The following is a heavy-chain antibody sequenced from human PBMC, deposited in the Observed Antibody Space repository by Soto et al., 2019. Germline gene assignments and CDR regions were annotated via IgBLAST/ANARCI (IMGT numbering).Heavy chain of an antibody. CDR2: IYYSGST. D-gene: IGHD3-10*01. J-gene: IGHJ6*02. CDR1: GGSISSGGYY. CDR3: ARDKGPPASDYYYGSGSQYGMDV. Sequence: SETLSLTCTVSGGSISSGGYYWSWIRQHPGKGLEWIGYIYYSGSTHYNPSLKSRVTISVDTSKNQFSLKLSSVTAADTAVYYCARDKGPPASDYYYGSGSQYGMDVWGQGTTVTVSS. V-gene: IGHV4-31*03.